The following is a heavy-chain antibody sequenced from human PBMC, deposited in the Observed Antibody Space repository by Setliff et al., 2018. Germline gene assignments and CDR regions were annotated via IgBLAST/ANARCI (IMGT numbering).Heavy chain of an antibody. CDR2: IKQDGSDK. J-gene: IGHJ4*02. CDR1: GFTFSTYW. Sequence: GGSLRLSCAASGFTFSTYWMSWVRQAPGKGLEWVANIKQDGSDKYYVDSVKGRFAISRDNAKNSLYLQMNNLRAEDTAVYYCARGGYSYGYWGQGTLVTVSS. CDR3: ARGGYSYGY. D-gene: IGHD5-18*01. V-gene: IGHV3-7*04.